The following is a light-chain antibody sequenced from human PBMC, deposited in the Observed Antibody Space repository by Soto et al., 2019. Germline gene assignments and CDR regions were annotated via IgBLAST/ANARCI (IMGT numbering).Light chain of an antibody. CDR3: QQYNNWPPYT. J-gene: IGKJ2*01. CDR2: GES. Sequence: EIVMTQSPATLSVSPGERATLSCRASQSVSSYLAWYQQKPGQAPRLLIYGESTRATGVPARFSGSGSGTEFTLTISSLQSEDFAVYYCQQYNNWPPYTFGQGTKLEIK. CDR1: QSVSSY. V-gene: IGKV3-15*01.